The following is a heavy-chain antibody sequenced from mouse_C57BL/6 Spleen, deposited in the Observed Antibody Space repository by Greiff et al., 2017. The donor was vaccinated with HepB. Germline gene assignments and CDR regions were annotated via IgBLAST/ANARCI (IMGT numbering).Heavy chain of an antibody. CDR3: ARDHDYASTWFAY. V-gene: IGHV1-26*01. Sequence: EVQLQQSGPELVKPGASVKISCKASGYTFTDYYMNWVKQSHGKSLEWIGDINPNNGGTSYNQKFKGKATLTVDKSSSTAYMELRSLTSEDSAVYYCARDHDYASTWFAYWGQGTLVTVSA. CDR2: INPNNGGT. J-gene: IGHJ3*01. CDR1: GYTFTDYY. D-gene: IGHD1-1*01.